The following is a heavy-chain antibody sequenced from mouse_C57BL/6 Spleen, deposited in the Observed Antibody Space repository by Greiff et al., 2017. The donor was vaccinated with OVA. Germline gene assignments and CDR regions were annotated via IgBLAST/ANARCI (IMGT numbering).Heavy chain of an antibody. V-gene: IGHV1-74*01. Sequence: QVQLQQSGAELVKPGASVKLSCKASGYTFTSYWMHWVKQRPGQGLEWIGRIHPSDSDTNYNQKFKGKATLTVDKSSSTAYMQLSSLTSEDSAVYCGAICCIYYGWMDYWGQGTSVTVSS. CDR1: GYTFTSYW. D-gene: IGHD2-2*01. J-gene: IGHJ4*01. CDR2: IHPSDSDT. CDR3: AICCIYYGWMDY.